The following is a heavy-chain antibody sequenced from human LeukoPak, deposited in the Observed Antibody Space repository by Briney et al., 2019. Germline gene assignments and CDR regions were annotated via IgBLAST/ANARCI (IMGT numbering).Heavy chain of an antibody. Sequence: SVKVSCKASGGTFSSYAISWVRQAPGQGLEWMGGIIPIFGTANYAQKFQGRVTITTEESTSAAYMELSSMSSEDTAVYYCARASQEMATTTSFDYWGQGTLVTVSS. V-gene: IGHV1-69*05. CDR3: ARASQEMATTTSFDY. CDR2: IIPIFGTA. J-gene: IGHJ4*02. CDR1: GGTFSSYA. D-gene: IGHD5-24*01.